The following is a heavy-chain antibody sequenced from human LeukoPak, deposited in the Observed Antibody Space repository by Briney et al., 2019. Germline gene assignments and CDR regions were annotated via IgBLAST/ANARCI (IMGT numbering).Heavy chain of an antibody. Sequence: GGSLRLSCAASGFTFRNYWMSWVRQAPGKGLEWVAVIWNDGSDKYYDDSVKGRFTISRDNARNSLFLQMNSLRAEDTAVYYCARDRNYYGSGTYYDAYDIWGQGTRVTVSS. D-gene: IGHD3-10*01. J-gene: IGHJ3*02. V-gene: IGHV3-33*08. CDR2: IWNDGSDK. CDR1: GFTFRNYW. CDR3: ARDRNYYGSGTYYDAYDI.